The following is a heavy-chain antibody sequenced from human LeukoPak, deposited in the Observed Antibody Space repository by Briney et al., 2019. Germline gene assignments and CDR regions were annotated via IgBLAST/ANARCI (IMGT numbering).Heavy chain of an antibody. CDR1: GFTFSSYW. D-gene: IGHD6-19*01. CDR2: IKQDGSEK. V-gene: IGHV3-7*01. Sequence: GGSLRLSCAASGFTFSSYWMSWVRQAPGKGLEWVANIKQDGSEKYYVDSVKGRFTISRDNAKNSLYLQMNSLRAEDTAVYYCARVLYSSGWYDWFDPWGQGTLVTVSS. CDR3: ARVLYSSGWYDWFDP. J-gene: IGHJ5*02.